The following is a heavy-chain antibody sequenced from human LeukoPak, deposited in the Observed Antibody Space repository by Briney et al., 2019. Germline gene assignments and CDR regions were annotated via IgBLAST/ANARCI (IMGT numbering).Heavy chain of an antibody. V-gene: IGHV4-59*01. J-gene: IGHJ3*02. CDR2: IYYSGST. CDR1: GGSISSYY. CDR3: ARDGMVRGVITADDAFDI. D-gene: IGHD3-10*01. Sequence: KSSETLSLTCTVSGGSISSYYWSWIRQPPGKGLEWIGYIYYSGSTNYNPSLKSRVTISVDTSKNQFSLKLSSVIAADTAVYYCARDGMVRGVITADDAFDIWGQGTMVTVSS.